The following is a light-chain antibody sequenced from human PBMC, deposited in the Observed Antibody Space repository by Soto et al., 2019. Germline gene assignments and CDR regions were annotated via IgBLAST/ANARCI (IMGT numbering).Light chain of an antibody. J-gene: IGKJ1*01. CDR2: WAS. CDR3: QQYFSFPWT. CDR1: QSVLYSSNNKNY. Sequence: DIVMTQSPDSLAVSLGERATINCKSSQSVLYSSNNKNYLAWYQQRPGQPPNLLIYWASTRESGVPDRFSGSGSGTDFTLTISSLQAEDVAPYYCQQYFSFPWTFGQGTKVEIK. V-gene: IGKV4-1*01.